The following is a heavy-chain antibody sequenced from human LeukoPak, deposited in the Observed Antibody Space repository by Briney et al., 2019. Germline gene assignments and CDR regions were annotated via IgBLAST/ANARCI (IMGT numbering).Heavy chain of an antibody. CDR1: GGSISSSSYY. CDR3: ARQPPDIVVVPAARGYYFDY. Sequence: SETLSLTCTVSGGSISSSSYYWGWIRQPPGKGLEWIGSIYYSGSTYYNPSLKSRVTISVDTSKNQFSLKLSSVTAADTAVYYCARQPPDIVVVPAARGYYFDYWGQGTLVTVSS. J-gene: IGHJ4*02. V-gene: IGHV4-39*07. CDR2: IYYSGST. D-gene: IGHD2-2*01.